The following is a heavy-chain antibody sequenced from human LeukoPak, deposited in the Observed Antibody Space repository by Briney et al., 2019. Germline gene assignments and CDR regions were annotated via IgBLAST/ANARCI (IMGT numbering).Heavy chain of an antibody. CDR3: ARAGILYYGSGSYYNG. V-gene: IGHV1-2*02. J-gene: IGHJ4*02. CDR2: INPNSGGT. D-gene: IGHD3-10*01. CDR1: GYTFTGYY. Sequence: ASVTVSCKASGYTFTGYYMHWVRQAPGQGLEWMGWINPNSGGTNYAQKFQGRVTMTRDTSISTAYMELSRLRSDDTAVYYCARAGILYYGSGSYYNGWGQGTLVTVSS.